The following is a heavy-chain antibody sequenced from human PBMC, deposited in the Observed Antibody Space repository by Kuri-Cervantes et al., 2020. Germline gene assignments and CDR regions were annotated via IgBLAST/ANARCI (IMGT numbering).Heavy chain of an antibody. V-gene: IGHV3-43*01. D-gene: IGHD5-24*01. Sequence: GGSLRLSCAASGFTFDDYTMHWVRQAPGKGLEWVSLISWDGGSTYYADSVKGRFTISRDNSKNSLYLQMNSLRTEDTALYYCAKATREMATIGDAFDIWGQGTMVTVSS. CDR3: AKATREMATIGDAFDI. J-gene: IGHJ3*02. CDR1: GFTFDDYT. CDR2: ISWDGGST.